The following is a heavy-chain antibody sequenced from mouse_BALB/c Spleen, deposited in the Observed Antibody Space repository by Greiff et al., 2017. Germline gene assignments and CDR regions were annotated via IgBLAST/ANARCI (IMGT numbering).Heavy chain of an antibody. Sequence: QVHVKQSGPGLVQPSQSLSITCTVSGFSLTSYGVHWVRQSPGKGLEWLGVIWSGGSTDYNAAFISRLSISKDNSKSQVFFKMNSLQANDTAIYYCARKGFTTVVGYYYAMDYWGQGTSVTVSS. CDR1: GFSLTSYG. D-gene: IGHD1-1*01. V-gene: IGHV2-2*02. CDR3: ARKGFTTVVGYYYAMDY. J-gene: IGHJ4*01. CDR2: IWSGGST.